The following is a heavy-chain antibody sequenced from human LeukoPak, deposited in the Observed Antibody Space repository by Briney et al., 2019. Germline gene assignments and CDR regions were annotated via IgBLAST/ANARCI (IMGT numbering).Heavy chain of an antibody. J-gene: IGHJ3*02. D-gene: IGHD3-10*01. CDR2: ISDYDGNT. CDR3: ERSRVRGSPPPNAFDI. Sequence: ASVKVSCKASGDSIRSYGITWVRQAPGQGLEWMGWISDYDGNTNYAQNVQGRVTITTDTSTSTAYMELRSIRSDDTAVYYCERSRVRGSPPPNAFDIWGQGTKVTVSS. V-gene: IGHV1-18*01. CDR1: GDSIRSYG.